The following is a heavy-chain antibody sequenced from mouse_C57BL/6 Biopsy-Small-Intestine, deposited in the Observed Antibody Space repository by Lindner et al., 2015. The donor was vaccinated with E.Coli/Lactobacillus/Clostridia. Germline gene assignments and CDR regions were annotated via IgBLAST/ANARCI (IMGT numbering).Heavy chain of an antibody. D-gene: IGHD2-1*01. V-gene: IGHV1S135*01. J-gene: IGHJ3*01. CDR2: IDPYNGAT. CDR1: GYSFTGYN. Sequence: VQLQESGPELVKPGASVKMSCKASGYSFTGYNMHWVKQSHGKSLEWIGYIDPYNGATNYNQKFKGKATLTVDRSSSTAYMQLNSLTSEDSAVYYCAREAYGNSAVYWGQGTLVTVSA. CDR3: AREAYGNSAVY.